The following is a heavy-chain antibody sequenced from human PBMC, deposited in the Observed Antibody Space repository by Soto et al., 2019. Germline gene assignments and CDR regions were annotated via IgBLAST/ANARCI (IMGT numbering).Heavy chain of an antibody. J-gene: IGHJ5*02. D-gene: IGHD2-8*01. CDR1: GGSISSYY. V-gene: IGHV4-59*01. CDR3: ARGLKGYCTNGVCLNWFDP. Sequence: SETLSLTCTVSGGSISSYYWSWIRQPPGEGLEWIGYIYYSGSTNYNPSLKSRVTISVDTSKNQFSLKLSSVTAADTAVYYCARGLKGYCTNGVCLNWFDPWGQGTLVTVSS. CDR2: IYYSGST.